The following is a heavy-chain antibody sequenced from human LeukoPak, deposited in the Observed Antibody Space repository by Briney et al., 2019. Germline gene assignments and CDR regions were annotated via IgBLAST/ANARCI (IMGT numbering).Heavy chain of an antibody. D-gene: IGHD3-10*01. Sequence: SETLSLTCTVSGYSISSGYYWGWIRQPPGKGLEWIGSIYHSGSTYYNPSLKSRVTISVDTSKNQFSLKLSSVTAADTAVYYCARARWGSGSYYNPPNWFDPWGQGTLVTVSS. J-gene: IGHJ5*02. V-gene: IGHV4-38-2*02. CDR3: ARARWGSGSYYNPPNWFDP. CDR2: IYHSGST. CDR1: GYSISSGYY.